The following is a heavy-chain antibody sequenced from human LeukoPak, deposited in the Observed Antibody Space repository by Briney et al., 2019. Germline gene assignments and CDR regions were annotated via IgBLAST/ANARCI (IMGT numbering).Heavy chain of an antibody. J-gene: IGHJ3*02. D-gene: IGHD2-15*01. Sequence: GESLKIYCKGSGYSFTSYWIGWVRQMPGKGLEWMGIIYPGDSDTRYSPSFQGQVTISADKSISTAYLQWSSLKASDTAMYYCARQPTDYCSGGSCYSRVAFDIWGQGTMVTVSS. CDR3: ARQPTDYCSGGSCYSRVAFDI. CDR2: IYPGDSDT. V-gene: IGHV5-51*01. CDR1: GYSFTSYW.